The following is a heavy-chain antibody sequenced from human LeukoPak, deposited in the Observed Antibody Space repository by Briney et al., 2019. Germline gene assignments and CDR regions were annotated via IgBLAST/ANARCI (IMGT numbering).Heavy chain of an antibody. D-gene: IGHD3-16*01. J-gene: IGHJ1*01. CDR2: ISSSSTI. V-gene: IGHV3-48*02. CDR3: AREGGSGEFGD. Sequence: GGSLRLSCAASGFTFSSYSMNWVRQAPGKGLEWVSYISSSSTIYYADSVKGRFTISRDNAKNSLYLQMNSLRDEDTAVYYCAREGGSGEFGDWGQGTLVTVSS. CDR1: GFTFSSYS.